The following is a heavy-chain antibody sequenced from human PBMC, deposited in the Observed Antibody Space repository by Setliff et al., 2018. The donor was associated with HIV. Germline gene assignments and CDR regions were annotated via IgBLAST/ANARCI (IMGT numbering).Heavy chain of an antibody. CDR1: GASISSSSHH. CDR2: IYYTGST. V-gene: IGHV4-39*01. J-gene: IGHJ5*02. Sequence: SETLSLTCTVSGASISSSSHHWAWIRQPPGKGLEYIGNIYYTGSTHHNPSLESRVATSVDTSKNQFSLKLSSVTAADTAVYYCARAPYVSGSFGWFDPWGQGTLVTVSS. CDR3: ARAPYVSGSFGWFDP. D-gene: IGHD3-10*01.